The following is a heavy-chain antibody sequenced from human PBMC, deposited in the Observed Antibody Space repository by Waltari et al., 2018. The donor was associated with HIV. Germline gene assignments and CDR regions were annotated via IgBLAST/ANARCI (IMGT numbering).Heavy chain of an antibody. V-gene: IGHV3-15*01. J-gene: IGHJ4*02. CDR3: TTDSSPLPS. CDR2: IKSKTDVGTT. CDR1: GFTLSHAW. Sequence: EVQLVESGGGLVKPGGSLRLSCAASGFTLSHAWMGWVRPAAGKGLEWVGRIKSKTDVGTTDYAAPVKGRFTISRYDSKNTLYLQMNSLKTEDTAVYYCTTDSSPLPSWGQGTLVTVSS. D-gene: IGHD6-13*01.